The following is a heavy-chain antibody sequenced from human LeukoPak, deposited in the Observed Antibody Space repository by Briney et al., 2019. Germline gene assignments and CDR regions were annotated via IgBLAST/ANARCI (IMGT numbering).Heavy chain of an antibody. Sequence: SQTLSLTCAVSGGSISSGGYSWSWIRQPPGKGLEWIGDIYHSGSTYYNPSLKSRVTISVDRSKNQFSLKLSSVTAADTAVYYCARVMESSSTNLGGLDYWGQGTLVTVSS. D-gene: IGHD2-2*01. V-gene: IGHV4-30-2*01. J-gene: IGHJ4*02. CDR3: ARVMESSSTNLGGLDY. CDR1: GGSISSGGYS. CDR2: IYHSGST.